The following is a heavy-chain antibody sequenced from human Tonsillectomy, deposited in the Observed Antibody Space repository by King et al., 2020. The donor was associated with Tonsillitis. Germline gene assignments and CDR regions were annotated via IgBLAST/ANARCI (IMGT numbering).Heavy chain of an antibody. CDR1: GFTFSNYG. CDR3: ATDMAARPMIDY. Sequence: VQLVESGGGVVQPGRSLRLSCAASGFTFSNYGMHWVRQAPGKGLEWVAVISYDGTDKYYADSVKGRFTISRDNSKNTLYLQMNSLRAEDPAVYFCATDMAARPMIDYGGQGTLVTVSS. CDR2: ISYDGTDK. V-gene: IGHV3-30*03. D-gene: IGHD6-6*01. J-gene: IGHJ4*02.